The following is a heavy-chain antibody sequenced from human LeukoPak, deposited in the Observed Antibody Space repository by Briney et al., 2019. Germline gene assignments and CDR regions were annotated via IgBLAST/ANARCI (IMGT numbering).Heavy chain of an antibody. D-gene: IGHD1-26*01. CDR1: GYTLTELS. J-gene: IGHJ6*02. Sequence: ASVKVSCKVSGYTLTELSMHWVRQAPGKGLEWMGGFDPEDGETIYAQKFQGRVTMTEDTSTDTAYMELSSLRSEDTAVYYCATSSRGGSYYPSYYYGMDVWGQGTTVTVSS. CDR2: FDPEDGET. V-gene: IGHV1-24*01. CDR3: ATSSRGGSYYPSYYYGMDV.